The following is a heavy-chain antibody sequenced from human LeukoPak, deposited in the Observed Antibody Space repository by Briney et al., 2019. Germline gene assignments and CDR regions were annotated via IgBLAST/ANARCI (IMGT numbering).Heavy chain of an antibody. J-gene: IGHJ6*02. V-gene: IGHV4-59*01. D-gene: IGHD1-26*01. CDR3: ARDRSGSYSRYYYYGMDV. CDR2: IYYSGST. Sequence: SETLSPTCTVSGDSISSYYWSWIRQPPGKGLEWIGYIYYSGSTNYNPSLKSRVTISVGTSKNQFSLRLSPVTAADTAVYYCARDRSGSYSRYYYYGMDVWGQGTTVTVSS. CDR1: GDSISSYY.